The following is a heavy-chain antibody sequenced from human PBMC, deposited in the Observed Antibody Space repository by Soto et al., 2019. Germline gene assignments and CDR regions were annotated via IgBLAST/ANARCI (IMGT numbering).Heavy chain of an antibody. J-gene: IGHJ6*02. D-gene: IGHD3-3*01. V-gene: IGHV3-21*01. CDR2: ISSSSSYI. Sequence: PWWSLRLSCSASGFTFSSYSMNWFRQAPGKGLEWVSSISSSSSYIYYADSVKGRFTISRDNAKNSLYLQMNSLRAEDTAVYYCARLISGYTIFGVVIGGMDVWGQGTTVTAP. CDR1: GFTFSSYS. CDR3: ARLISGYTIFGVVIGGMDV.